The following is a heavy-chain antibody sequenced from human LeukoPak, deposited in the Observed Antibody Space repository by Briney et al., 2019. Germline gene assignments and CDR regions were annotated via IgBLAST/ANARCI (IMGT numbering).Heavy chain of an antibody. CDR2: ISYDGSNK. Sequence: PGGSPRLSCAASGFTFSSYAMHWVRQAPGKGLEWVAVISYDGSNKYYADSVKGRFTISRDNSKNTLYLQMNSLRAEDTAVYYCARDPRGVDTAMIAGWFDPWGQGTLVTVSS. J-gene: IGHJ5*02. CDR3: ARDPRGVDTAMIAGWFDP. V-gene: IGHV3-30*04. D-gene: IGHD5-18*01. CDR1: GFTFSSYA.